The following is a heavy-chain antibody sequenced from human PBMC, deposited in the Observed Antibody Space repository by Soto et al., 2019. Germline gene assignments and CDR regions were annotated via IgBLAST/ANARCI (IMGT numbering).Heavy chain of an antibody. J-gene: IGHJ5*02. D-gene: IGHD3-22*01. CDR2: IYYSGST. CDR3: ARDSDVYYYDSSGYYP. Sequence: SETLSLTCTVSGGSISSGGYYFSCIRQHPWKGLEWIGYIYYSGSTYYNPSLKSRVTISVDTSKNQFSLKLSSVTAADTAVYYCARDSDVYYYDSSGYYPWGQGTLVTV. V-gene: IGHV4-31*03. CDR1: GGSISSGGYY.